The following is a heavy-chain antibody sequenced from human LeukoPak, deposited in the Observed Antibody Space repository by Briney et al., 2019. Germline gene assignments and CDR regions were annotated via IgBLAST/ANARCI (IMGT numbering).Heavy chain of an antibody. CDR2: INPNTGGT. Sequence: ASVKVSCMASGYTFAGYYIHWVRRAPGRGRVWMGWINPNTGGTNYAQKFQDRVTMTRDTSISTAYMELSSLRSDDTAMYYCARDVLLAVPALDYWGQGTLVTVSS. D-gene: IGHD6-19*01. J-gene: IGHJ4*02. CDR1: GYTFAGYY. V-gene: IGHV1-2*02. CDR3: ARDVLLAVPALDY.